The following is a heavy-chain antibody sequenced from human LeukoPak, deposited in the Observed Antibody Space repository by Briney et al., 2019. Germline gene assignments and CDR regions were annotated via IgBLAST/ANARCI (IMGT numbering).Heavy chain of an antibody. J-gene: IGHJ4*02. CDR1: GGTFSSYA. D-gene: IGHD6-13*01. CDR3: AREGNSGVSTAGYFDY. CDR2: IIPILGIA. Sequence: SVKVSCKASGGTFSSYAISWVRQAPGQGLEWMGRIIPILGIANCAQKFQGRVTITADKSTSAAYMELSSLRSEDTAVYYCAREGNSGVSTAGYFDYWGQGTLVTVSS. V-gene: IGHV1-69*04.